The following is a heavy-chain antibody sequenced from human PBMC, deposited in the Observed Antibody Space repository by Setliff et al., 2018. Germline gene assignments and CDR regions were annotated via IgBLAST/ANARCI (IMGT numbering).Heavy chain of an antibody. CDR2: TIPNFGTT. CDR1: GGTFSSYG. Sequence: SVKVSCKASGGTFSSYGISWVRQAPGQGLEWLGGTIPNFGTTNYAQEFQGRVTITTDESTNTAYMELSSLRSEDTAMYYCAREKVVVVSATSYHYYMDVWGKGTTVTVSS. V-gene: IGHV1-69*05. CDR3: AREKVVVVSATSYHYYMDV. J-gene: IGHJ6*03. D-gene: IGHD2-15*01.